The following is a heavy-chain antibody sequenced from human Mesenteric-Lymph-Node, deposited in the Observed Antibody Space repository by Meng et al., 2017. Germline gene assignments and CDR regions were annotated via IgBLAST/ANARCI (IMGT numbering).Heavy chain of an antibody. Sequence: SETLSLTCTVSGGSISSSSYYWGWIRQPPGKGLEWIGSIYYSGSTYYNPSLKSRVTISVDTSKNQFSLKLSSVTAADTAVYYCARDLGDGDYRSHWGQGTLVTVSS. CDR1: GGSISSSSYY. V-gene: IGHV4-39*07. J-gene: IGHJ4*02. CDR2: IYYSGST. CDR3: ARDLGDGDYRSH. D-gene: IGHD4-17*01.